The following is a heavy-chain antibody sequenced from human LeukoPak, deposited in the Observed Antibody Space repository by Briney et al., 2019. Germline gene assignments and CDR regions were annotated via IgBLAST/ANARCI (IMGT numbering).Heavy chain of an antibody. D-gene: IGHD5/OR15-5a*01. V-gene: IGHV4-59*01. CDR1: GGSISSYY. CDR2: IYYSGST. Sequence: SETLSLTCTVSGGSISSYYWSWIRQPPGKGLEWIGYIYYSGSTNYNPSLKSRVTISVDTSKNQFSLKLSPVTAADTAVYYCARVYDGKYTNWGQGTLVTVSS. CDR3: ARVYDGKYTN. J-gene: IGHJ4*02.